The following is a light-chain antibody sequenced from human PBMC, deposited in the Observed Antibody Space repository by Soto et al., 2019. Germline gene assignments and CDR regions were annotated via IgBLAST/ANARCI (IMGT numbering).Light chain of an antibody. CDR3: QQYNTYSRT. J-gene: IGKJ1*01. V-gene: IGKV1-5*03. Sequence: IQMTQSPSTLSASVGDRVAITCRASQSISTYLAWYQQKPGKAPKLLIYKASSLESGVPSRFSGSGSGAEFTLTISSLQPDDFATYYCQQYNTYSRTFGQGTKVDNK. CDR2: KAS. CDR1: QSISTY.